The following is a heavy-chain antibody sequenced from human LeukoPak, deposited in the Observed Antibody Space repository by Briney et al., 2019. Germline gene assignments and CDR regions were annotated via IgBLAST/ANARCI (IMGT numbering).Heavy chain of an antibody. Sequence: GGSLRLSCAASGFTFSTYGTHWVRQAPGKGLEWVAVISYDGSNKYYADSVKGRFTISRDNSKNTLYLQMNSLRAEDTAVYYCARDAPRYDSSGYYNDYWGQGTLVTVSS. J-gene: IGHJ4*02. CDR1: GFTFSTYG. V-gene: IGHV3-30*03. D-gene: IGHD3-22*01. CDR2: ISYDGSNK. CDR3: ARDAPRYDSSGYYNDY.